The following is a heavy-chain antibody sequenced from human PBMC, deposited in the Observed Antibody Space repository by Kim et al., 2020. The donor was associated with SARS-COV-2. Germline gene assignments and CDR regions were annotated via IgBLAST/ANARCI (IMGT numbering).Heavy chain of an antibody. CDR3: ARGLRYFDWPMGY. J-gene: IGHJ4*02. V-gene: IGHV4-34*01. D-gene: IGHD3-9*01. CDR1: GGSFSGYY. CDR2: INHSGST. Sequence: SETLSLTCAVYGGSFSGYYWSWIRQPPGKGLEWIGEINHSGSTNYNPSLKSRVTISVDTSKNQFSLKLSSVTAADTAVYYCARGLRYFDWPMGYWGQGTLVTVSS.